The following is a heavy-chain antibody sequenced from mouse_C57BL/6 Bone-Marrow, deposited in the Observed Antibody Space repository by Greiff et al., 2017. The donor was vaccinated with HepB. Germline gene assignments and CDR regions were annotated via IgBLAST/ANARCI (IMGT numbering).Heavy chain of an antibody. CDR1: GYTFTSYW. J-gene: IGHJ3*01. CDR2: IDPSDSET. V-gene: IGHV1-52*01. D-gene: IGHD4-1*01. Sequence: QVQLQQPGAELVRPGSSVKLSCKASGYTFTSYWMHWVKQRPIQGLEWIGNIDPSDSETHYNQKFKDKATLTVDKSSSTAYMQLSSLTSEDSAVYYCAPGLGRGRAWFAYWGQGTLVTVSA. CDR3: APGLGRGRAWFAY.